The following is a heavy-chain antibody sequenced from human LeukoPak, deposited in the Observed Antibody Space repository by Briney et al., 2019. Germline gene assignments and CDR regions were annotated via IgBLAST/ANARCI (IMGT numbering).Heavy chain of an antibody. D-gene: IGHD2-15*01. J-gene: IGHJ3*02. CDR2: ISGSGSST. CDR3: AKDPPRGSADAFDI. CDR1: GFTFSNFA. V-gene: IGHV3-23*01. Sequence: PGGSPRLSCAASGFTFSNFAKSWVRQAPGKGLEWVSTISGSGSSTYYADSVKGRFTISRDNSRNTLYLQTDSLSAEDSAVYYCAKDPPRGSADAFDIWGQGTRVTVSS.